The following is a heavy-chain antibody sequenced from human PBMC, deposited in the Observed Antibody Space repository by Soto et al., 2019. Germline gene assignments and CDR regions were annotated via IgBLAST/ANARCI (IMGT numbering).Heavy chain of an antibody. J-gene: IGHJ4*02. CDR2: TRNKANRYTT. D-gene: IGHD3-10*01. Sequence: EVQLVESGGGLVQPGGSLRLSCAGPGFTLSDNYMDWVRQAPGKGLEWVGRTRNKANRYTTEYAASVKGRCTVSRDESMNSLHLQMNSLKTDDTAVYYCVRTSHYCAGTWNFYFWGQGTVVTVSS. V-gene: IGHV3-72*01. CDR1: GFTLSDNY. CDR3: VRTSHYCAGTWNFYF.